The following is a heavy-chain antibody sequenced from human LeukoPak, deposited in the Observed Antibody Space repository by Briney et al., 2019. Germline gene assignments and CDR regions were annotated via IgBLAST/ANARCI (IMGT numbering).Heavy chain of an antibody. CDR1: GFTFSSYA. CDR3: ARESHDSSSWYYYYMDV. D-gene: IGHD6-13*01. CDR2: ISGSGGST. V-gene: IGHV3-23*01. Sequence: PGGSLRLSCAASGFTFSSYAMSWVRQAPGKGLEWASAISGSGGSTYYADSVKGRFTISRDNSKNTLYLQMNSLRAEDTAVYYCARESHDSSSWYYYYMDVWGKGTTVTVSS. J-gene: IGHJ6*03.